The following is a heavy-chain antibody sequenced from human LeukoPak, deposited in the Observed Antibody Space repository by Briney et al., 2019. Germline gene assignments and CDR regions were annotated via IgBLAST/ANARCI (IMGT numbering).Heavy chain of an antibody. CDR2: ISGGSSTI. Sequence: GGPVRLSCGASGFAFSNYGMNWVRHAPGKGLEWVSYISGGSSTIYYAGSVKGRFTISRDNAQNSLYLQMNSLRDEDTAVYYCASSLGAFDIWGQGIMVIVSS. V-gene: IGHV3-48*02. CDR1: GFAFSNYG. D-gene: IGHD7-27*01. J-gene: IGHJ3*02. CDR3: ASSLGAFDI.